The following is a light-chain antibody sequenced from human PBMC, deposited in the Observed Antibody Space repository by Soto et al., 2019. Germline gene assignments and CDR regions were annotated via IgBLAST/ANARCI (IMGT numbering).Light chain of an antibody. Sequence: QSLLTQPASVSWSPGQSVTISCTGTSRDVGKYNLVSWYQHFPGKAPRLMIFEVTKRPSGISDRFSGSKSGNTASLTISGLQAEDEADYYCSSYSLITPYVFGTGTKVTVL. V-gene: IGLV2-23*02. CDR1: SRDVGKYNL. CDR3: SSYSLITPYV. CDR2: EVT. J-gene: IGLJ1*01.